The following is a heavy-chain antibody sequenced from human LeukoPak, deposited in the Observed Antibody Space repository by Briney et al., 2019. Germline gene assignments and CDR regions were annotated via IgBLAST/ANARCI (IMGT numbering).Heavy chain of an antibody. V-gene: IGHV3-30*18. D-gene: IGHD3-10*01. J-gene: IGHJ4*02. CDR3: AKGPHFTMVRGVTFLDY. CDR1: TFTFSSYG. Sequence: GGPLRLSCAASTFTFSSYGMHWVRQAPGKGLEWVAVISYDGSNKYYADSVKGRFTISRDNSKNTLYLQMNSLRAEDTAVYYCAKGPHFTMVRGVTFLDYWGQGTLVTVSS. CDR2: ISYDGSNK.